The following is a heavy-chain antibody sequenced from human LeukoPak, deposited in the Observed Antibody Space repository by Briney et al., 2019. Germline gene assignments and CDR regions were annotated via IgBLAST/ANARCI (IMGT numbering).Heavy chain of an antibody. Sequence: SQTLSLTCAISGDSVSSNSAAWNWIRQSPSRGLEWLGRTYYRSKWYNDYAVSVKSRITINPDTSKNQFSLQLNSVTPEDTAVYYCAREKDIVVVVAAAYFDYWGQGTLVTVSS. CDR2: TYYRSKWYN. D-gene: IGHD2-15*01. V-gene: IGHV6-1*01. J-gene: IGHJ4*02. CDR1: GDSVSSNSAA. CDR3: AREKDIVVVVAAAYFDY.